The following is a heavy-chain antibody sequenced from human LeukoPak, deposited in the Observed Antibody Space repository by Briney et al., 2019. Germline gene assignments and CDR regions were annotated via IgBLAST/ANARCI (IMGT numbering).Heavy chain of an antibody. D-gene: IGHD4-23*01. J-gene: IGHJ1*01. CDR1: GGSLSAYY. V-gene: IGHV4-34*01. Sequence: PSETLSLTCAVYGGSLSAYYWTWIRQPPGKGLEWIGEINHGGSTNYNPSLKSRVTISIDTSKNQFSLKLSSVTAADTAFYYCARYLDYGGNSRVFQHWGQGTLVTVSS. CDR3: ARYLDYGGNSRVFQH. CDR2: INHGGST.